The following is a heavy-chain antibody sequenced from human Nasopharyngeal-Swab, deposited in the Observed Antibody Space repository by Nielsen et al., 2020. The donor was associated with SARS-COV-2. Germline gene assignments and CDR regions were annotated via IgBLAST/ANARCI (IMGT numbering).Heavy chain of an antibody. D-gene: IGHD6-13*01. J-gene: IGHJ4*02. CDR3: ARIAAAGIFDY. Sequence: WIRQPPGKGLEWIAYIYYRGSTYYNPSLKSRVTISVDTSKNQFSLKLSSVTAADTAVYYCARIAAAGIFDYWGQGTLVTVSS. V-gene: IGHV4-31*02. CDR2: IYYRGST.